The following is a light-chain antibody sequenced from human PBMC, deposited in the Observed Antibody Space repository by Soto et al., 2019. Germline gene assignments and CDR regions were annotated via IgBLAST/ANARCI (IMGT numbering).Light chain of an antibody. Sequence: ETVLTQSPGTVSLSPGERATLSCRTSQSVNSNYLAWYQQKPGQAPRLLIYGVFNRATGIPDRFSGSGSGTYFTLTISGLEHEDSAVYYCQHYDGSPRTFGQGTKLEIK. CDR3: QHYDGSPRT. V-gene: IGKV3-20*01. CDR1: QSVNSNY. CDR2: GVF. J-gene: IGKJ2*01.